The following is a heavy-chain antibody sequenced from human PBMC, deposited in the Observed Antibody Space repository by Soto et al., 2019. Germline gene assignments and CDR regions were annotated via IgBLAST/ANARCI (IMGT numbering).Heavy chain of an antibody. CDR3: AESRLEPAFDY. J-gene: IGHJ4*02. CDR1: GFTFSSYG. Sequence: QVQLVESGGGVVQPGRSLRLSCAASGFTFSSYGMHWVRQAPGKGLEWVAVISYDGSNKYYADSVKGRFTISRDNSKNTLYLQMNSLRAEDTAVYYCAESRLEPAFDYWGQGTLVTVSS. CDR2: ISYDGSNK. V-gene: IGHV3-30*18.